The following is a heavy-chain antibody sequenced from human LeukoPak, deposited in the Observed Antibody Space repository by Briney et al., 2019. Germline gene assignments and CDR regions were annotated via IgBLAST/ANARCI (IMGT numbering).Heavy chain of an antibody. CDR3: AREARYYDYVWGSYRYRNWFDP. CDR2: IYHSGST. D-gene: IGHD3-16*02. Sequence: SETLSLTCAVSGGSISSSNWWSWVRQPPGKGLEWIGEIYHSGSTNYNPSLKSRLTISVDKSKHQFSLKLSSVTAADTAVYYCAREARYYDYVWGSYRYRNWFDPWGQGTLVTVSS. J-gene: IGHJ5*02. V-gene: IGHV4-4*02. CDR1: GGSISSSNW.